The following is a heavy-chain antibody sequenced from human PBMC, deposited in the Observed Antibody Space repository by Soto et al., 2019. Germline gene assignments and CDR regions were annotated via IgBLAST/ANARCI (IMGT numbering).Heavy chain of an antibody. V-gene: IGHV4-30-2*01. CDR2: IYNSGNT. Sequence: SETLSLTCALSGGSISSGFYSWSWIRQPPGQGLEWIGYIYNSGNTYYNPSLMSRVTISVDRSQNHFSLKLTSVTAADTAVYYCARGSDGVWNWFDPWGQGTQVTVSS. D-gene: IGHD2-21*02. CDR3: ARGSDGVWNWFDP. J-gene: IGHJ5*02. CDR1: GGSISSGFYS.